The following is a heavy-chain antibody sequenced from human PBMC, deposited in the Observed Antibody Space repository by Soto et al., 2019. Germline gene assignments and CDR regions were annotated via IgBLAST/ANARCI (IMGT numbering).Heavy chain of an antibody. Sequence: QVQLVQSGAEVKKPGASVKVSCKASGYTFTSYGSIWVRQAPGQGLEWLGWISAYNGNTNYARNLQGRVTVTADTSTTTAYMELRSLRSDDTAVYYCARDRGIVIVGGTIPDYWGQGTLVTVSS. J-gene: IGHJ4*02. D-gene: IGHD1-26*01. CDR1: GYTFTSYG. CDR2: ISAYNGNT. V-gene: IGHV1-18*01. CDR3: ARDRGIVIVGGTIPDY.